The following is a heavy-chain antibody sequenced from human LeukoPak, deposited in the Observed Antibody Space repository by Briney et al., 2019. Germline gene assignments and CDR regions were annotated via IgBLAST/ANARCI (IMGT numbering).Heavy chain of an antibody. CDR1: GFTFSRYW. J-gene: IGHJ4*02. CDR3: ARDDSAWYAY. D-gene: IGHD6-19*01. Sequence: QPGGSLRLSCAASGFTFSRYWMNWVRQAPGKGLEWVSYISSSGRSIYYADSVKGRFTISRDNAKNSLYLQMNSLRAEDTAVYYCARDDSAWYAYWGPGTLVTVSS. CDR2: ISSSGRSI. V-gene: IGHV3-48*03.